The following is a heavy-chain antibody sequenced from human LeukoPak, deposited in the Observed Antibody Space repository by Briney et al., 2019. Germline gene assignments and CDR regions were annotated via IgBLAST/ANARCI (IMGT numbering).Heavy chain of an antibody. CDR3: GRKAGDCGGGSCYSIDY. V-gene: IGHV1-69*05. D-gene: IGHD2-15*01. CDR2: IIPIFGTA. CDR1: GGTFSSYA. Sequence: SVKVSCKASGGTFSSYAISWVRQAPGQGLEWMGGIIPIFGTANYAQKFQGRVTITTDESTSTAYMEVSSLRSEDTAVYYCGRKAGDCGGGSCYSIDYWGQGTLVTVSS. J-gene: IGHJ4*02.